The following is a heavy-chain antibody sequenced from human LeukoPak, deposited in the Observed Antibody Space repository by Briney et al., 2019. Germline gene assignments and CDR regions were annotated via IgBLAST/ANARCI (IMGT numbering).Heavy chain of an antibody. CDR1: GASISSSSYY. D-gene: IGHD3-10*01. CDR3: ARKRRRGDPFMDYYMDV. Sequence: SQTLSLTCTVSGASISSSSYYWGWIRQPPGKGLEWIGSIYYSGSTYYNPSLKSRVTISVDTSKNQFSLKLSSVTAADTAVYYCARKRRRGDPFMDYYMDVWGKGTTVTVSS. V-gene: IGHV4-39*01. CDR2: IYYSGST. J-gene: IGHJ6*03.